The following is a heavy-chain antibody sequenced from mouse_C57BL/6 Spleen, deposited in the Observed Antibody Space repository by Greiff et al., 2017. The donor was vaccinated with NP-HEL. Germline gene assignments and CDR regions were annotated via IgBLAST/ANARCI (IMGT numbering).Heavy chain of an antibody. CDR2: IDPNSGGT. CDR3: ARGGYGNYWYFDV. J-gene: IGHJ1*03. CDR1: GYTFTSYW. V-gene: IGHV1-72*01. D-gene: IGHD2-1*01. Sequence: QVQLKQSGAELVKPGASVKLSCKASGYTFTSYWMHWVKQRPGRGLEWIGRIDPNSGGTTYNEKFQRKATLTVDKPSSTAYMQLSSLTSEDSAVYYCARGGYGNYWYFDVWGTGTTVTVSS.